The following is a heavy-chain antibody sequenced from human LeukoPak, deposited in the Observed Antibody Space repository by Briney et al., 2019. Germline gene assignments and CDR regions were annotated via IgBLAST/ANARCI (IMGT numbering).Heavy chain of an antibody. CDR1: GFTFSSYG. D-gene: IGHD2-2*01. Sequence: GGSLRLSCAASGFTFSSYGMHWVRQAPGKGLEWVAVISYDGSNKYYADSVKGRFTISRDNSKNTLYLQMNSLRAEDTAVYYCAKDGQYQLLLYYFDYWGQGTLVTVSS. V-gene: IGHV3-30*18. CDR3: AKDGQYQLLLYYFDY. CDR2: ISYDGSNK. J-gene: IGHJ4*02.